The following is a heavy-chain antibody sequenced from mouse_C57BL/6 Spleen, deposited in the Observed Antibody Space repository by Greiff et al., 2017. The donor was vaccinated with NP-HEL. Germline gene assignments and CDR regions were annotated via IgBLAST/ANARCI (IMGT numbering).Heavy chain of an antibody. J-gene: IGHJ1*03. CDR3: ARNYYGSSYDWYFAV. D-gene: IGHD1-1*01. CDR2: FHPYNDDT. Sequence: VQLQQSGAELVKPGASVKMSCKASGYTFTTYPIEWMKQNHGKSLEWIGNFHPYNDDTKYNEKFKGKATLTVEKTSSTVYLERSRLTSDDSAVYYCARNYYGSSYDWYFAVWGTGTTVTVSS. V-gene: IGHV1-47*01. CDR1: GYTFTTYP.